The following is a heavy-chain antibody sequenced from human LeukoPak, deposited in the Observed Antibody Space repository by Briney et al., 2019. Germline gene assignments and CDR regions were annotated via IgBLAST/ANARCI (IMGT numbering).Heavy chain of an antibody. Sequence: GASVKVSCKASGYTFTRYGISWVRQAPGQGLEWMGWISAYNGNSIYAQKLLGRVTMTTDTSTSTAYLELRSLRSDDTAVYYCARDWSMSYCGGDCYEPYFDYWGQGTLVTVSS. CDR3: ARDWSMSYCGGDCYEPYFDY. D-gene: IGHD2-21*01. CDR1: GYTFTRYG. V-gene: IGHV1-18*01. J-gene: IGHJ4*02. CDR2: ISAYNGNS.